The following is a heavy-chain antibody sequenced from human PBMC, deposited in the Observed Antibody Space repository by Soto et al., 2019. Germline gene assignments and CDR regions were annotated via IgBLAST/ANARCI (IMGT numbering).Heavy chain of an antibody. CDR1: GFTFSDHY. J-gene: IGHJ4*02. Sequence: GGSLRLSCAASGFTFSDHYMDWVRQAPGKGLEWVGRSRNKANSYTTEYAASVKGRFTISRDDSKTSLDLQMNSLKNEDTAVYYCARAGNYVFDYWGQGTLVTVSS. CDR3: ARAGNYVFDY. CDR2: SRNKANSYTT. V-gene: IGHV3-72*01. D-gene: IGHD4-4*01.